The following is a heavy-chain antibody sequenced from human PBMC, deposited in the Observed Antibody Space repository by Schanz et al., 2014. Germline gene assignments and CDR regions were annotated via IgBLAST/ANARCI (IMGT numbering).Heavy chain of an antibody. CDR1: GFTFSSYG. Sequence: QVQLVESGGGVVQFGRSLRLSCVASGFTFSSYGMHWVRQAPGKGLEWVAVISYDGSNKYYADSVKGRFTISRDNSKNTLYLQMNTLRAEDTAVYYCARDRGYCSGGSCLTFDYWGQGTQVTVSS. J-gene: IGHJ4*02. CDR2: ISYDGSNK. V-gene: IGHV3-30*19. CDR3: ARDRGYCSGGSCLTFDY. D-gene: IGHD2-15*01.